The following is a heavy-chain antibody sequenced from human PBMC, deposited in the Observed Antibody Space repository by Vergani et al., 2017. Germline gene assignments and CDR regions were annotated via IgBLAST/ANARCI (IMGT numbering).Heavy chain of an antibody. CDR3: ARSRKLRYSGSYGDAFDI. CDR1: GYTFSSYA. D-gene: IGHD1-26*01. V-gene: IGHV1-69*13. Sequence: QVQLVQSGAEVKKPGASVKVSCKASGYTFSSYAISWVRQAPGQGLEWMGGIIPIFGTANYAQKFQGRVTITADESTSTAYMELSSLRSEDTAVYYCARSRKLRYSGSYGDAFDIWGQGTMVTVSS. CDR2: IIPIFGTA. J-gene: IGHJ3*02.